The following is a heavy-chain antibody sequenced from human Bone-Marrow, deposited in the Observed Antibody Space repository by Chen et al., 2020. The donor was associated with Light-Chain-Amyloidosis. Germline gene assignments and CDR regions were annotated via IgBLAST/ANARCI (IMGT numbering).Heavy chain of an antibody. J-gene: IGHJ6*03. D-gene: IGHD3-3*01. V-gene: IGHV1-8*01. CDR2: MNPNSGNS. CDR3: AGGGITSFGVVIGRYYYMDV. CDR1: GYTFTSYD. Sequence: QVQLVQSGAEVQKPGASVKVSCKASGYTFTSYDINWVRQATGQGLEWMGWMNPNSGNSGYAQKFQGRVTITRDTSISTAYMELSSLRSEDTAVYYCAGGGITSFGVVIGRYYYMDVWGKGTTVTVAS.